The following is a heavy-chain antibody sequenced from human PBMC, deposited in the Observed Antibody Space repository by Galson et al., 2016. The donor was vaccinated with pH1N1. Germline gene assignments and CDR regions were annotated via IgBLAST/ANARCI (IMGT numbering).Heavy chain of an antibody. CDR2: IIGMFGTT. CDR3: ARGPYYYYSGLDV. Sequence: SVMVSCKASGGTFSSYAISWVRQAPGQGLEWMGRIIGMFGTTNYAQRFQGRVTITTDELTSTAYMELSSPRSDDTAVYYCARGPYYYYSGLDVWGQGTTVTVSS. CDR1: GGTFSSYA. V-gene: IGHV1-69*05. J-gene: IGHJ6*02.